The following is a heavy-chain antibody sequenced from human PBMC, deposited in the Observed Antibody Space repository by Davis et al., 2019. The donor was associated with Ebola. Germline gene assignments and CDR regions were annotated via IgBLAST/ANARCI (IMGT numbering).Heavy chain of an antibody. CDR3: AREAATMYYFDY. D-gene: IGHD3-10*02. V-gene: IGHV4-30-4*01. Sequence: SETLSLTCTVSGGSISSGDYYWSWIRQPPGKGLEWIGYIYYSGSTYYNSSLKSRVTISVDTSKNQFSLKLSSVTAADTAVYYCAREAATMYYFDYWGQGTLVTVSS. CDR2: IYYSGST. CDR1: GGSISSGDYY. J-gene: IGHJ4*02.